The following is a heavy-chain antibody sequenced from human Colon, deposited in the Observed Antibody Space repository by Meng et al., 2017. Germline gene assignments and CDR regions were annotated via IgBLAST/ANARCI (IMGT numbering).Heavy chain of an antibody. CDR1: GFPFSTYE. J-gene: IGHJ3*02. D-gene: IGHD3-16*01. CDR2: INTRGNIR. V-gene: IGHV3-48*03. CDR3: ARMGVGTMDPYSFDM. Sequence: GGSLRLSCAASGFPFSTYEMNWVRQAPGKGLERISYINTRGNIRYYADSLKGRFTVSRDNAKNSLYLQMNSLRAEDTAIYYCARMGVGTMDPYSFDMWGQGTMVTVSS.